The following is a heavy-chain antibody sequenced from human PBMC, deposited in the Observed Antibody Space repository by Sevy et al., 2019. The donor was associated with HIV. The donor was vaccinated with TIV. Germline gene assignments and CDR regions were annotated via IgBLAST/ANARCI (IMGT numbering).Heavy chain of an antibody. CDR1: GFTFSTYW. CDR3: ARGNSGSFDY. D-gene: IGHD3-22*01. V-gene: IGHV3-7*04. CDR2: IKQDESEK. Sequence: GGSLRLSCAASGFTFSTYWMHWVRQAPGKGLEWVANIKQDESEKYYVASVKGRFTISRDNAKYSLYLQMNSLRPGDTAVYYCARGNSGSFDYWGQGTLVTVSS. J-gene: IGHJ4*02.